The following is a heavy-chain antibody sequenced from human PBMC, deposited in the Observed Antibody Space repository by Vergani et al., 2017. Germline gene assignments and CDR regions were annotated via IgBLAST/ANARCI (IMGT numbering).Heavy chain of an antibody. D-gene: IGHD3-10*01. Sequence: EVQLVESGGGAVRPGGSLRLSCAASGFTFDDYGMSWVRQAPGKGLEWVSGINWNGGSTGYADSVKGRFTISRDNAKNSLYLQMNSLRAEDTALYYCARDYYGSGSYYKWRWFDPWGQGTLVTVSS. CDR3: ARDYYGSGSYYKWRWFDP. V-gene: IGHV3-20*04. CDR1: GFTFDDYG. J-gene: IGHJ5*02. CDR2: INWNGGST.